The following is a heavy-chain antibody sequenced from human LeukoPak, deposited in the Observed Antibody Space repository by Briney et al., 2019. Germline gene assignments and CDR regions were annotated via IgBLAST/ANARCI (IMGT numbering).Heavy chain of an antibody. V-gene: IGHV1-46*01. CDR1: GASFSNYY. CDR3: ARDMPHNCFDP. CDR2: IYPGGGWT. J-gene: IGHJ5*02. D-gene: IGHD2-2*01. Sequence: ASVKVSCKASGASFSNYYIHWVRQAPGQGLEWVGLIYPGGGWTNYAQKFQGRVTMTTDTSTSTVYMELSRLRSEDTAVYYCARDMPHNCFDPWGQGTLVTVSP.